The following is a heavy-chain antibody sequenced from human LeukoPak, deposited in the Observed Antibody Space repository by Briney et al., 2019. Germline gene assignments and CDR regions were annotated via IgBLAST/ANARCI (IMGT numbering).Heavy chain of an antibody. CDR1: GGSITNTGAY. V-gene: IGHV4-39*07. Sequence: TETLSLTCTVSGGSITNTGAYWVWIRQSPGKGLEWIGSIYYSGSAYYTPSLRSRVTISVATSKSLFSLALSSVTAADTAVYYCARDTGPSGTAFDYWGQGILVTVSS. J-gene: IGHJ4*02. CDR2: IYYSGSA. CDR3: ARDTGPSGTAFDY. D-gene: IGHD2-2*01.